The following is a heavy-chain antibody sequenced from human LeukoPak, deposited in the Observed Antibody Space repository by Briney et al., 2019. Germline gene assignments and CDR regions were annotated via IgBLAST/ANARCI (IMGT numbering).Heavy chain of an antibody. Sequence: PGGSLRLSCAASGFTFSSYGMHWVRQAPGKGLEWVAVISYDGSNKYYADSVKGRFTISRDNSKNTLYLQMNSLRAEDTAVYYCAREDPPYYYDSSGYYYDYYYGMDVWGQGTTVTVSS. V-gene: IGHV3-30*03. J-gene: IGHJ6*02. CDR1: GFTFSSYG. CDR3: AREDPPYYYDSSGYYYDYYYGMDV. D-gene: IGHD3-22*01. CDR2: ISYDGSNK.